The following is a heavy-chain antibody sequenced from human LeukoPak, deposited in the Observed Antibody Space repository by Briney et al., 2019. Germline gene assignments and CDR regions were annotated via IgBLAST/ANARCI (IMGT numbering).Heavy chain of an antibody. CDR2: LYSGGNT. D-gene: IGHD2-15*01. CDR3: AKLFSGPGPVVVALWYFDY. V-gene: IGHV3-53*01. J-gene: IGHJ4*02. CDR1: GLTVSSNY. Sequence: GGSLRLSCAASGLTVSSNYMSWVRQAPGKGLEWVSSLYSGGNTYYADSVKGRFTISRDNSKSTLYLQMNSLRAEDTAVYYCAKLFSGPGPVVVALWYFDYWGQGTLVTVSS.